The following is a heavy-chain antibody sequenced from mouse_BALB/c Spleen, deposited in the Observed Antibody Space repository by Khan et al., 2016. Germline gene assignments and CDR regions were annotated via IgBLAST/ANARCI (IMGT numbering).Heavy chain of an antibody. CDR1: GFSLTSYG. D-gene: IGHD4-1*01. V-gene: IGHV2-5*01. CDR2: IWRGGST. Sequence: QMQLEESGPGLVQPSQSLSITCTVSGFSLTSYGVHWVRQSPGKGLEWLGVIWRGGSTDYNAAFMSRLSITKDNSTSQAFFKMNSLQADDTAIYYCAKNWDWYFDVWGAGTTVTVSS. J-gene: IGHJ1*01. CDR3: AKNWDWYFDV.